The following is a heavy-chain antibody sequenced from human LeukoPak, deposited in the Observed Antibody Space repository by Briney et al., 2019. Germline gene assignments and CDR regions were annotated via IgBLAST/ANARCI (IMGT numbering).Heavy chain of an antibody. V-gene: IGHV1-18*01. D-gene: IGHD5-18*01. J-gene: IGHJ6*02. CDR2: ISAYNGNT. Sequence: ASVKVSCKASGYTFTSYGISWVRQAPGQGLEWMGWISAYNGNTNYAQKLQGRVTMTTGTSTSTACMELRSLRSDDTGVYYCARDQRPKRGYSYGPPYYGMDVWGQGTTVTVSS. CDR1: GYTFTSYG. CDR3: ARDQRPKRGYSYGPPYYGMDV.